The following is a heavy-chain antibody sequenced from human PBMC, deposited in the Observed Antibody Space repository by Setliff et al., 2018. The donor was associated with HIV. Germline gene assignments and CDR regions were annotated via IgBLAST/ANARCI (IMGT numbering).Heavy chain of an antibody. CDR1: GVSINRTDHY. CDR2: VSQSGST. Sequence: SETMSLTCSVSGVSINRTDHYWGWIRQSPGKRLEWIGSVSQSGSTYYNPSLKSRITISVDRSKNLFSLKLISVTAADQGVYYCARVPVAGANWFDPWGLGTLVTVSS. J-gene: IGHJ5*02. V-gene: IGHV4-39*01. CDR3: ARVPVAGANWFDP. D-gene: IGHD2-21*01.